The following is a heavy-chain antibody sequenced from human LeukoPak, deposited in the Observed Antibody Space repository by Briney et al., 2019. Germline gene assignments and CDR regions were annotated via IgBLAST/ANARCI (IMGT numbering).Heavy chain of an antibody. J-gene: IGHJ3*02. CDR2: ISSSSSTI. D-gene: IGHD2-21*01. CDR1: GFTFSSYS. Sequence: HTGGSLRLSCAASGFTFSSYSMTWVRQAPGKGLEWVSYISSSSSTIYYADSVRGRFTISRDNAKNSLYLQMNSLRDEDTGVYYCARGPPSAYCGGDCYSGVAFDIWGQGTMVTVSS. CDR3: ARGPPSAYCGGDCYSGVAFDI. V-gene: IGHV3-48*02.